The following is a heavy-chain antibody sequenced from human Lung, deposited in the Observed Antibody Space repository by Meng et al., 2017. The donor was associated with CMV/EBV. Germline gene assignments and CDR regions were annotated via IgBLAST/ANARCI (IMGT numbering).Heavy chain of an antibody. CDR1: VYTFINYS. CDR2: INTNTGNP. V-gene: IGHV7-4-1*02. J-gene: IGHJ4*02. D-gene: IGHD3-3*01. Sequence: QWQSVRSASELKKPGASVTVSCKASVYTFINYSMNWVRQAPGQGLEWMGWINTNTGNPTYAQGFTRRFVFSLDTSFRTAYLQISSLKAEDTAVYYCARVAPSGYRYFDYWGQGTLVTVSS. CDR3: ARVAPSGYRYFDY.